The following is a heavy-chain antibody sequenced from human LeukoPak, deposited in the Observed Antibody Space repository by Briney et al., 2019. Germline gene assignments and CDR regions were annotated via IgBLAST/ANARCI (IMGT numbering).Heavy chain of an antibody. V-gene: IGHV3-20*04. J-gene: IGHJ4*02. CDR2: INWNGGST. CDR3: ARERVSSSAPDFDY. D-gene: IGHD6-13*01. Sequence: GGSLRLSCAASGFTFDDYGMSWVRQAPGKGLEWVSGINWNGGSTGYADSGKGRFTISRDNAKNSLYLQMNSLRAEDTALYYCARERVSSSAPDFDYWGQGTLVTVSS. CDR1: GFTFDDYG.